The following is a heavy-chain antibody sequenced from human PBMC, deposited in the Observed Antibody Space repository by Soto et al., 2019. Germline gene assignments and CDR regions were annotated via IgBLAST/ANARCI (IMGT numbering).Heavy chain of an antibody. CDR1: GGSISSGGYY. CDR2: IYYSGST. CDR3: ARVVRVGYGDYSPSFDY. D-gene: IGHD4-17*01. Sequence: SETLSLTCTVSGGSISSGGYYWSWIRQHPGKGLEWIGYIYYSGSTYYNPSLKSRVTISVDTSKNQFSLKLSSVTAADTAVYYCARVVRVGYGDYSPSFDYWGQGILVTVSS. J-gene: IGHJ4*02. V-gene: IGHV4-31*03.